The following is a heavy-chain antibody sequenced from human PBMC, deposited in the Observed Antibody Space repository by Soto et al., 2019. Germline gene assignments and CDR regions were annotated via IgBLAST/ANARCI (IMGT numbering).Heavy chain of an antibody. V-gene: IGHV4-30-4*01. CDR2: IYYSGST. CDR1: GGSISSGDYY. CDR3: ARALYSSFPRYYYYGMDV. D-gene: IGHD4-4*01. Sequence: SETLSLTCTVSGGSISSGDYYWSWIRQPPGKGLEWIGYIYYSGSTYYNPSLKSRVTISVDTSKNQFSLKLSSVTAADTAVYYFARALYSSFPRYYYYGMDVWGQGTTVTVSS. J-gene: IGHJ6*02.